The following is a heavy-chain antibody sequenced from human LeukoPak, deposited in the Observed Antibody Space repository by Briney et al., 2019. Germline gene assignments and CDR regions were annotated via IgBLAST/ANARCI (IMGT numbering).Heavy chain of an antibody. V-gene: IGHV1-69*13. CDR1: GGTFSSYA. CDR2: IIPIFGTA. J-gene: IGHJ3*02. D-gene: IGHD2-2*01. Sequence: SVKVSCKASGGTFSSYAISWVRQAPGQGLEWMGGIIPIFGTANYAQKFQGRVTITADESTSTAYMELSSLRSEDTAVYYCAREGGIVVVSAAIGSPDAFDIWGQGTMVTVSS. CDR3: AREGGIVVVSAAIGSPDAFDI.